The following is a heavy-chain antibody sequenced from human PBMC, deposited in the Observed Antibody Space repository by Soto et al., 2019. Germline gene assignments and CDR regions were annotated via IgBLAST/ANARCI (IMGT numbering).Heavy chain of an antibody. CDR1: GYTFTSYD. J-gene: IGHJ6*01. CDR3: AREWSAAGNYYGMDV. Sequence: QVQLVQSGAEVKKPGASVQVSCKTSGYTFTSYDINWVRQAPGQGLEWVAWMNTNNGKTVYAQKFRGRVTLTRNTPLSTAYVELSSLRSEDTAVYYCAREWSAAGNYYGMDVWGQGTTVIVSS. V-gene: IGHV1-8*01. CDR2: MNTNNGKT. D-gene: IGHD6-13*01.